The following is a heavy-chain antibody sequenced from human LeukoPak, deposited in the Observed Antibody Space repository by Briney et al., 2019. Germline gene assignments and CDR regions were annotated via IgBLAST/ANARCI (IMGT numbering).Heavy chain of an antibody. J-gene: IGHJ5*02. CDR2: IHFSGST. CDR3: ARAAIAVAPETNWFDP. D-gene: IGHD6-19*01. Sequence: PSETLSLTCTVSGGSISSGDYYWSWIRQPPGKGLEWIGYIHFSGSTYYNPSLKSRVTISVETSKKQVSLKVISVTAADTAVYYCARAAIAVAPETNWFDPWGQGTLVTVSS. CDR1: GGSISSGDYY. V-gene: IGHV4-30-4*01.